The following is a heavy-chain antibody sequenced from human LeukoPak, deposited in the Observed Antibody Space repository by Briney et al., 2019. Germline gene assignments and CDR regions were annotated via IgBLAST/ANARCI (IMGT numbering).Heavy chain of an antibody. V-gene: IGHV1-18*04. Sequence: ASVKVSCKASGYTFTDYYMHWVRQAPGQGLEWMGWIDPNSGDTNYAQKLQGRVTMTTDTSTSTAYMELRSLRSDDTAVYYCARFTYYYYYYVDVWGKGTTVTISS. CDR1: GYTFTDYY. J-gene: IGHJ6*03. CDR2: IDPNSGDT. CDR3: ARFTYYYYYYVDV.